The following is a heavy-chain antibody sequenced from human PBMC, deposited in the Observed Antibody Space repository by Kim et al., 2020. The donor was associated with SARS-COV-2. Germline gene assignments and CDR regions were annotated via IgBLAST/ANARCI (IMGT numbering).Heavy chain of an antibody. J-gene: IGHJ5*02. CDR3: ARDVDGYGDSWFDP. CDR1: GGSISSYY. CDR2: IYYSGST. D-gene: IGHD5-12*01. V-gene: IGHV4-59*13. Sequence: SETLSLTCTVSGGSISSYYWSWIRQPPGKGLEWIGYIYYSGSTNYNPSLKSRVTISVDTSKNQFSLKLSSVTAADTAVYYCARDVDGYGDSWFDPWGQGTLVTVSS.